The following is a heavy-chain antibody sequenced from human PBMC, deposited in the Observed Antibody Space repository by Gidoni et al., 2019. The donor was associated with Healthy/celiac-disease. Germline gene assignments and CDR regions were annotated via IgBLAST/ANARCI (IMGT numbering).Heavy chain of an antibody. Sequence: QITLKESGPTLVKPTQTLTLTCPFSGFSLSTSGVGVGWIRQPPGKALEWLALIYWNDDKRYSPSLKSRLTITKDTSKNQVVLTMTNMDPVDTATYYCALPMITFGGVIVDYWGQGTLVTVSS. J-gene: IGHJ4*02. V-gene: IGHV2-5*01. D-gene: IGHD3-16*02. CDR3: ALPMITFGGVIVDY. CDR1: GFSLSTSGVG. CDR2: IYWNDDK.